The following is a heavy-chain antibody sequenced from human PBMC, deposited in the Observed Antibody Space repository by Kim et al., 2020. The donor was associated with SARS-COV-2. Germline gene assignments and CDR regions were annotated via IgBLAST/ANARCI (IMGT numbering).Heavy chain of an antibody. CDR2: IYYSGRT. V-gene: IGHV4-59*01. CDR1: GDSIRSYY. CDR3: ARDRSGSYYKTIDAFDI. Sequence: SETLSLICTVSGDSIRSYYWIWIRQPPGKGLECIGYIYYSGRTTYSPSLEGRVTISIDTSKNQHSLKLSSVTAADTAVYFCARDRSGSYYKTIDAFDIWGQGTMVTVSS. D-gene: IGHD1-26*01. J-gene: IGHJ3*02.